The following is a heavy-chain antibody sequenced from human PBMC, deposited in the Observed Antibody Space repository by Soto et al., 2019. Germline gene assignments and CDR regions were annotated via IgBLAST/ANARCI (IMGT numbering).Heavy chain of an antibody. CDR3: ARPASYDFWSGRPWEHYMDV. V-gene: IGHV3-48*01. CDR2: ISSSSSTI. J-gene: IGHJ6*03. CDR1: GFTFSSYS. D-gene: IGHD3-3*01. Sequence: GGSLRLSCAASGFTFSSYSMNWVRQAPGKGLEWVSYISSSSSTIYYADSVKGRFTISRDNAKNSLYLQMNSLRAEDTAVYYCARPASYDFWSGRPWEHYMDVWGKGTTVTVSS.